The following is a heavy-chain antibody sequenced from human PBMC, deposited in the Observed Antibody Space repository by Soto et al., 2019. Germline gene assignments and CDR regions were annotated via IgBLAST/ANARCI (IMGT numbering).Heavy chain of an antibody. CDR1: GGSFSGYY. CDR3: ARVPLMTTEFYYYYMDV. V-gene: IGHV4-34*01. J-gene: IGHJ6*03. Sequence: SETLSLTCAVYGGSFSGYYWSWIRQPPGKGLEWIGEINHSGSTNYNPSLKSRVTISVDTSKNQFSLKLSSVTAADTAVYYCARVPLMTTEFYYYYMDVWGKGTTVTVSS. CDR2: INHSGST. D-gene: IGHD4-17*01.